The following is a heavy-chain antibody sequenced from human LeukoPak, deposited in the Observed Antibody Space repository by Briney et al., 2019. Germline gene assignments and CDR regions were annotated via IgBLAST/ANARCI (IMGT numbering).Heavy chain of an antibody. V-gene: IGHV4-59*01. D-gene: IGHD3-10*01. CDR3: AGVSGSYSSGGC. CDR1: GGSISSYY. J-gene: IGHJ4*02. Sequence: SETLSLTCTVSGGSISSYYRSWVRQPPGKGLEWIGYIYYSGSTNHNPSLKSRVTISVNTSKNQFSLKLSSVTAADTAVYYCAGVSGSYSSGGCWGQGTLVTVSS. CDR2: IYYSGST.